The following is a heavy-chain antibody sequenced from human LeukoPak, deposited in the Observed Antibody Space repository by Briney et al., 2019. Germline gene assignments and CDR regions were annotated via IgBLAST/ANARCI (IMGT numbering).Heavy chain of an antibody. J-gene: IGHJ4*02. CDR2: ISSSSSYI. CDR1: GFSFSSYS. CDR3: ASPERRGSNSGWYYFDY. V-gene: IGHV3-21*01. D-gene: IGHD6-19*01. Sequence: GGSLRLSCEASGFSFSSYSMNWVRQAPGKGLEWVSSISSSSSYIYYADSVKGRFTISRDNAKNSLYLQMNSLRAEDTAVYYCASPERRGSNSGWYYFDYWGQGTLVTVSS.